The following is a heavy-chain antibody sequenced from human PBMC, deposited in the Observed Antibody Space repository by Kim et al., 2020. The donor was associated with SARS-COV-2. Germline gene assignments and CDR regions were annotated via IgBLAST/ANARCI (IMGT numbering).Heavy chain of an antibody. CDR1: GYTFTGYY. V-gene: IGHV1-2*06. CDR2: INPNSGGT. Sequence: ASVKVSCKASGYTFTGYYMHWVRQAPGQGLEWMGRINPNSGGTNYAQKFQGRVTMTRDTSISTAYMELSRLRSDDTAVYYCARTEETYYYGSGSEGASGYWGQGTLVTVSS. J-gene: IGHJ4*02. D-gene: IGHD3-10*01. CDR3: ARTEETYYYGSGSEGASGY.